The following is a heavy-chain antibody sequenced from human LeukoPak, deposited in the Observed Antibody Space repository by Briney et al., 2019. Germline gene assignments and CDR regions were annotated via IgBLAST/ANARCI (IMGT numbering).Heavy chain of an antibody. D-gene: IGHD3-10*01. J-gene: IGHJ3*02. CDR1: GFTFSASA. Sequence: GGSLRLSCAASGFTFSASAIHWVRQASGKGLEWVGHIRSKVNTYATAYTASVKGRFTISRDDSKNTAYLQMNCLKTEDTAVYYCTRLDVDQGVFDIWGQGTMVTVSS. CDR2: IRSKVNTYAT. V-gene: IGHV3-73*01. CDR3: TRLDVDQGVFDI.